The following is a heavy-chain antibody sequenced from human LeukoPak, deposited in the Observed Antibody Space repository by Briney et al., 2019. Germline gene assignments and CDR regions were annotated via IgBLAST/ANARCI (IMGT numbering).Heavy chain of an antibody. CDR2: VSSDGSST. CDR3: ARGLTGGWDSRIAY. J-gene: IGHJ4*01. Sequence: GGSLRLSWAASGFTFSSYWMHWVRQAPGKGLVWVSRVSSDGSSTTYADSVKGRFTISRDNAKNTLYLQMNSLRAEDTAVYYCARGLTGGWDSRIAYWGQGTLVTVSS. CDR1: GFTFSSYW. D-gene: IGHD6-19*01. V-gene: IGHV3-74*01.